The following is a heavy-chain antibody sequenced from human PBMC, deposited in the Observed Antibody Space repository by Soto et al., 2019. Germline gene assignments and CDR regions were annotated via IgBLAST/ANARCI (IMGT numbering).Heavy chain of an antibody. CDR2: IGVNGIST. CDR1: GFTFSSYA. J-gene: IGHJ1*01. Sequence: QAGGSLRLSCAASGFTFSSYAMSWVRQAPGMGLQWLSAIGVNGISTYYADSVKGRFTISRDDSRNTVYLQMNSLRVEDTAVYYCAKYQDRVGVFWPGPEDWGRGTLVTVSS. CDR3: AKYQDRVGVFWPGPED. D-gene: IGHD2-15*01. V-gene: IGHV3-23*01.